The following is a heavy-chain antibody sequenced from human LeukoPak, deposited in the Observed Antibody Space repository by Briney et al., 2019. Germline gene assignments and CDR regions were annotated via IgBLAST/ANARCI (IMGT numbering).Heavy chain of an antibody. CDR1: GGSISSY. D-gene: IGHD6-13*01. V-gene: IGHV4-34*01. Sequence: SETLSLTCTVSGGSISSYWSWIRQPPGKGLEWIGEINHSGSTNYNPSLKSRVTISVDTSKNQFSLKLSSVTAADTAVYYCARGASSSWYLGRWFDPWGQGTLVTVSS. CDR2: INHSGST. J-gene: IGHJ5*02. CDR3: ARGASSSWYLGRWFDP.